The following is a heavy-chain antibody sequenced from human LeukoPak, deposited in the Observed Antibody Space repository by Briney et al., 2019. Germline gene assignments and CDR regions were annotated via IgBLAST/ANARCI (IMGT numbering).Heavy chain of an antibody. V-gene: IGHV4-4*02. D-gene: IGHD2-8*01. CDR3: ARNGAFSMDY. CDR2: VLHSGST. J-gene: IGHJ4*02. Sequence: SETLSLTCAVSGGSLSIDYWWSWVRQAPGKGLEWIGEVLHSGSTTYTPSLKSRVTISVDTSKNQLSLEVTSATAADTAMYYCARNGAFSMDYWGQGILVTVSS. CDR1: GGSLSIDYW.